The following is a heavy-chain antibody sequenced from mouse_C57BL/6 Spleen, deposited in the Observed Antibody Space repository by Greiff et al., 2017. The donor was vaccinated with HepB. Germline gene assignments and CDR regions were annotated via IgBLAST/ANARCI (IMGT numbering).Heavy chain of an antibody. V-gene: IGHV5-4*03. Sequence: EVKLMESGGGLVKPGGSLKLSCAASGFTFSSYAMSWVRQTPEKRLEWVATISDGGSYTYYPDNVKGRFTISRDNAKNNLYLQMSHLKSEDTAMYYCARSASDGYPFAYWGQGTLVTVSA. CDR1: GFTFSSYA. D-gene: IGHD2-3*01. J-gene: IGHJ3*01. CDR3: ARSASDGYPFAY. CDR2: ISDGGSYT.